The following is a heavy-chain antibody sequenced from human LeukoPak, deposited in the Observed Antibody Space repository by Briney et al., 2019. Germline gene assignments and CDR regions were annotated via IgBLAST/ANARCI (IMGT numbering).Heavy chain of an antibody. Sequence: GGSLRLSCAASGFTFSSYAMSWVRQAPGKGLEWVSAISGSGGSTYYADSVKGRFTISRDNSKNTLYLQMNSLRTEDTAVYYCARSRTVSGYDYVYWGQGTLVTVSS. CDR2: ISGSGGST. V-gene: IGHV3-23*01. CDR1: GFTFSSYA. CDR3: ARSRTVSGYDYVY. J-gene: IGHJ4*02. D-gene: IGHD5-12*01.